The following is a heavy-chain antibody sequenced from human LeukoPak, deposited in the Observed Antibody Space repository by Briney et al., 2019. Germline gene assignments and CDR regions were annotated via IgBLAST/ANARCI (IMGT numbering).Heavy chain of an antibody. CDR1: GFTFSSYA. CDR2: ISGSAGST. D-gene: IGHD3-22*01. J-gene: IGHJ3*02. Sequence: PGGSLRLSCAASGFTFSSYAMSWVRQAPGKGLEWVSAISGSAGSTYYADSVKGRFTISRDNSKNTLYLQMNSLRAEDSALYYCARGGRGSAAVVAPRSFDIWGQGTMVTVSS. CDR3: ARGGRGSAAVVAPRSFDI. V-gene: IGHV3-23*01.